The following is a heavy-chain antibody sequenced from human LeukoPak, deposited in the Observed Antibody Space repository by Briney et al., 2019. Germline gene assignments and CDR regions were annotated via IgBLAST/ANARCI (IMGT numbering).Heavy chain of an antibody. CDR2: IYTSGST. D-gene: IGHD5-18*01. V-gene: IGHV4-4*07. Sequence: SETLSLTCTVSGGSISSYYWSWIRQPAGKGLGWIGRIYTSGSTNYNPSLKSRVTISVDTSKNQFSPKLSSVTAADTAVYYCARHRGYSYGSDAFDIWGQGTMVTVSS. J-gene: IGHJ3*02. CDR1: GGSISSYY. CDR3: ARHRGYSYGSDAFDI.